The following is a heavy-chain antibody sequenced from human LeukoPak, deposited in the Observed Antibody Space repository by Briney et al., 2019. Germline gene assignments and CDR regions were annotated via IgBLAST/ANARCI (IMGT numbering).Heavy chain of an antibody. Sequence: GGSLRLSCAASGFTVSSNEMSWVRQAPGKGLEWVSAISGSGGSTYSSDSVKGRFTISRDNSRNTLYLQMNSLRVEDTAEYYCAKGYSGYYAMYYFDYWGQGTRVTVSS. CDR2: ISGSGGST. CDR3: AKGYSGYYAMYYFDY. J-gene: IGHJ4*02. D-gene: IGHD3-22*01. CDR1: GFTVSSNE. V-gene: IGHV3-23*01.